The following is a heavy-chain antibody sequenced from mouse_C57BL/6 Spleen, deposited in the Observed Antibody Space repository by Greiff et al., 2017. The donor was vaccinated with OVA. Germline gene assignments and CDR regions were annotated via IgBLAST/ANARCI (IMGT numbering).Heavy chain of an antibody. CDR1: GFTIKDYY. D-gene: IGHD1-1*01. V-gene: IGHV14-2*01. Sequence: VQLQQSGAELVKPGASVKLSCTASGFTIKDYYMHWVKQRTEQGLEWIGRIDPEDGEPKYAPKFQGKATISADTSSNTAYLQLSSLTSEDTAVYYCALYGSSPWFAYWGQGTLVTVSA. J-gene: IGHJ3*01. CDR2: IDPEDGEP. CDR3: ALYGSSPWFAY.